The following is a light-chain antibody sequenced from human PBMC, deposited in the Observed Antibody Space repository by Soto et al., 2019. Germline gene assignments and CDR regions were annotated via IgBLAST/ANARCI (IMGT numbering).Light chain of an antibody. J-gene: IGKJ2*01. V-gene: IGKV3-11*01. Sequence: EIVLTQSPATLSLSPGERATLSCRASQSVSSSLAWYQQKPGQAPRLLTYGASKRAPGIPVRFSASGSGTDFTLTISSLEPEDFAVYSCQHRTNWEYTFGQGTKLEIK. CDR1: QSVSSS. CDR2: GAS. CDR3: QHRTNWEYT.